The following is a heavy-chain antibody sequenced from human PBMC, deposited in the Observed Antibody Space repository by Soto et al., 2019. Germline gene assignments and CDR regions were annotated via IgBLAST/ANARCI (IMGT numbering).Heavy chain of an antibody. Sequence: EVQLVESGGDLVQPGGSLRLSCAASGFTLSSHWMHWVRQVPGKGLVWVARVNIDGATTSYADAVKGRFTISRDNAKNTLFLLMDGLSTDDTSTYYCAREAGYCSRTSCYLRAFDLWGQGTMVTVSP. D-gene: IGHD2-2*01. CDR3: AREAGYCSRTSCYLRAFDL. CDR1: GFTLSSHW. V-gene: IGHV3-74*01. CDR2: VNIDGATT. J-gene: IGHJ3*01.